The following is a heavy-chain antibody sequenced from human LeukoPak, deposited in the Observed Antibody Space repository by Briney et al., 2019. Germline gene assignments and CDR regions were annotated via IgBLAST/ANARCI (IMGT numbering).Heavy chain of an antibody. CDR2: ISGSGGST. J-gene: IGHJ4*02. D-gene: IGHD3-16*01. Sequence: GGSLRLSCAASGFTFSSYAMSWVRQAPGTGLEWVSAISGSGGSTYYADSVKGRFTISRDNSKNTLYLQMNSLRAEDTAVYYCAKDRYDATLFDYWGQGTLVTVSS. CDR3: AKDRYDATLFDY. CDR1: GFTFSSYA. V-gene: IGHV3-23*01.